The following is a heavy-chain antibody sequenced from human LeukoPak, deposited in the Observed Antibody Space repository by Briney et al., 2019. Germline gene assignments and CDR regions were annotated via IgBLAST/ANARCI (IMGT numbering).Heavy chain of an antibody. CDR1: GFTFSTYA. D-gene: IGHD1-26*01. V-gene: IGHV3-7*01. CDR2: IKEDGSAK. CDR3: VPHLSSGGYSVFHN. Sequence: GGSLRLSCAASGFTFSTYAMTWVRQAPGQGLEWVANIKEDGSAKYYVDSVKGRFIISRDNTKNSLYLQMNSLRIEDTAVYYCVPHLSSGGYSVFHNWGQGTGVTVSS. J-gene: IGHJ4*02.